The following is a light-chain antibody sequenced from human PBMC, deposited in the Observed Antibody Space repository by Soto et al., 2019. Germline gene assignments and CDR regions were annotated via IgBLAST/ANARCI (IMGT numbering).Light chain of an antibody. V-gene: IGKV1-27*01. J-gene: IGKJ4*01. CDR2: AAS. CDR3: QRYDSAPLT. CDR1: QDIKNY. Sequence: DIQVTQYPSSLSASVGDRVTITCRASQDIKNYLAWYQQKQGEIPKLLIYAASTLESGIPPRFSGSGSGTDFTLTINNLQPEDVATYYCQRYDSAPLTFGGGTKVDIK.